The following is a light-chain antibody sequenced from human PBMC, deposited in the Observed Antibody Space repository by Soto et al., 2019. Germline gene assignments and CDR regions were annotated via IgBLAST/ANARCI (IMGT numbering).Light chain of an antibody. V-gene: IGKV3-11*01. CDR3: QQRSNWPPFT. Sequence: EVVLTQSPATLSLSPGERATLSCRASQSVSSSLAWYQQKPGQTPRLLIYDASNRATGIPARFSGSGSGTDFTLTINSLGSEDFAVYYCQQRSNWPPFTFGSGTTVDVK. CDR2: DAS. J-gene: IGKJ3*01. CDR1: QSVSSS.